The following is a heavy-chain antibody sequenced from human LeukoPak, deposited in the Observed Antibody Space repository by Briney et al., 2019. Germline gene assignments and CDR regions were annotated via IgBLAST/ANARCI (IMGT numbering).Heavy chain of an antibody. V-gene: IGHV4-34*01. CDR2: INHSGST. CDR1: GGSFSGYY. Sequence: SETLSLTCAVYGGSFSGYYWSWIRQPPGKGLEWIGEINHSGSTNYNPSLKSRVTISVDTSKNHFSLKLSSVTAAETAVYYCAREARITIFGMVGYYYYMDVWGKGTTVTVSS. J-gene: IGHJ6*03. CDR3: AREARITIFGMVGYYYYMDV. D-gene: IGHD3-3*01.